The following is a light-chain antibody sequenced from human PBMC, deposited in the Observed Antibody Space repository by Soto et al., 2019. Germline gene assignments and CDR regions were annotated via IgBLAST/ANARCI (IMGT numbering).Light chain of an antibody. CDR1: QSISTW. J-gene: IGKJ1*01. CDR3: QQYNSFST. V-gene: IGKV1-5*01. CDR2: DGF. Sequence: DIQMTQSPSTLSASVGDRVTITCRASQSISTWLAWYQQKPGKAPKLLIYDGFYLERGVPSRFSGSGSGTEFTLTISSLPPDGLATYYCQQYNSFSTFGKGTKVEI.